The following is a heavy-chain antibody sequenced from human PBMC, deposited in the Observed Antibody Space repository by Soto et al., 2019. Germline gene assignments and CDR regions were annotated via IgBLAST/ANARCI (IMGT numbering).Heavy chain of an antibody. Sequence: KLGGSLRLSCTVSGFAFNNYGINWVRQAPGQGLEWVSSISKSDYTYYSDSVKGRFTISRDNAKNSVSLQMNTLRVEDTAVYYCAREDSIIIPAVSDFWGQGTLVTVSS. J-gene: IGHJ4*02. CDR3: AREDSIIIPAVSDF. CDR1: GFAFNNYG. CDR2: ISKSDYT. D-gene: IGHD2-2*01. V-gene: IGHV3-21*01.